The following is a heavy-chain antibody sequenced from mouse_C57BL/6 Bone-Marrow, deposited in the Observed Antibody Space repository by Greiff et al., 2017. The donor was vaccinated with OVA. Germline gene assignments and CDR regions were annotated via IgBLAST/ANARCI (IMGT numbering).Heavy chain of an antibody. Sequence: EVKVEESGGGLVQPGGSMKLSCVASGFTFSNYWMNWVRQSPEKGLEWVAQIRLKSDNYATHYAESVKGRFTISRDDSKSSVYLQMNNLRAEDTGIYYCTQYEYAWFAYWGQGTLVTVSA. V-gene: IGHV6-3*01. CDR2: IRLKSDNYAT. D-gene: IGHD2-4*01. CDR1: GFTFSNYW. CDR3: TQYEYAWFAY. J-gene: IGHJ3*01.